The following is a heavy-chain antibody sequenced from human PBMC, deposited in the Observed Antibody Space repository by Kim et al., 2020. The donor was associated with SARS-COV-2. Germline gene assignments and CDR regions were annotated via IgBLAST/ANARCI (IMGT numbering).Heavy chain of an antibody. CDR2: MNPNSGNT. V-gene: IGHV1-8*01. CDR1: GYTFTSYD. J-gene: IGHJ3*02. Sequence: ASVKVSCKASGYTFTSYDINWVRQATGQGLEWMGWMNPNSGNTGYAQKFQGRVTMTRNTSISTAYMELSSLRSEDTAVYYCARDLFPAVAGRGDIWGQGTMVTVSS. D-gene: IGHD6-19*01. CDR3: ARDLFPAVAGRGDI.